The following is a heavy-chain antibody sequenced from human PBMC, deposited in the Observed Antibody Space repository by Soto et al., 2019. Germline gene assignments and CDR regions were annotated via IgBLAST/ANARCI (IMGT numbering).Heavy chain of an antibody. V-gene: IGHV3-21*01. J-gene: IGHJ4*02. CDR3: AIYSSFDY. Sequence: PGGSLRLSCAASGFTFSSYSMNWVRQAPGKGLEWVSSISSGSSYIYYADSVKGRFTISRDNAKNSLYLQMNSLGAEDTALYYCAIYSSFDYWGQGTLVTVS. D-gene: IGHD6-19*01. CDR2: ISSGSSYI. CDR1: GFTFSSYS.